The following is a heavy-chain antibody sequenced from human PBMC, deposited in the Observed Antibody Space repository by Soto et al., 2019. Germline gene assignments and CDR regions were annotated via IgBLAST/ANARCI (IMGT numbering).Heavy chain of an antibody. CDR3: ARVRRDGCNSGPRDFYFDY. CDR2: INPSGGST. Sequence: QVQLVQSGAEVKKPGASVQVSCKASGYTFTSYHMHWVRQAPGQGLEWMGIINPSGGSTSYAQKFQGRVTMTRDTSTSTVYMDLSSLRSEDTAVYYCARVRRDGCNSGPRDFYFDYWGQGTLVTVSS. CDR1: GYTFTSYH. D-gene: IGHD6-19*01. J-gene: IGHJ4*02. V-gene: IGHV1-46*03.